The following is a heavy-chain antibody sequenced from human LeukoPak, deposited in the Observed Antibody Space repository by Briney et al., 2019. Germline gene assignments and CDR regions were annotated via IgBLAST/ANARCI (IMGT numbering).Heavy chain of an antibody. J-gene: IGHJ3*02. CDR2: SYPGDSDT. V-gene: IGHV5-51*01. CDR1: GYSFTNYW. CDR3: ATTRAGNRKSWYVRDAFDI. D-gene: IGHD6-13*01. Sequence: GESLKISCKGSGYSFTNYWIGWVRQMPGKGLEWMGISYPGDSDTRYSPSFQGQVTISADESISTAYLQWSSLKASDTAMYYCATTRAGNRKSWYVRDAFDIWGQGTMVTVSS.